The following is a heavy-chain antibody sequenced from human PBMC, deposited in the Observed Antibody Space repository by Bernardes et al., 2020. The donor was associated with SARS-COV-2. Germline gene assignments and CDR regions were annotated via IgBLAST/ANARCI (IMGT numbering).Heavy chain of an antibody. CDR2: INPITGDT. D-gene: IGHD2-2*01. Sequence: ASVKVSCKASGYSFIGYFIHWFRQAPGQGLERLGWINPITGDTDYAQKFQGWVSMTTTTTTAYMDLNSLQYDDTAVYFCARSRSTIGSGTYFDDWGQGTLVTVSS. V-gene: IGHV1-2*04. CDR3: ARSRSTIGSGTYFDD. J-gene: IGHJ4*02. CDR1: GYSFIGYF.